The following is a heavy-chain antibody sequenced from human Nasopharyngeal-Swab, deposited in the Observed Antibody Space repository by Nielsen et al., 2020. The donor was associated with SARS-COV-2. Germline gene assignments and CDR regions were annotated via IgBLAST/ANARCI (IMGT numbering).Heavy chain of an antibody. CDR2: INTNTGNP. Sequence: GESLKISCKASGYTFTSYAMNWVRQAPGQGLEWMGWINTNTGNPTYAQGFTGRFVFSLDTSVSTAYLQISSLKAEDTAVYYCARGSGWNDLGWFDPWGQGTLVTVSS. V-gene: IGHV7-4-1*02. D-gene: IGHD1-1*01. CDR3: ARGSGWNDLGWFDP. J-gene: IGHJ5*02. CDR1: GYTFTSYA.